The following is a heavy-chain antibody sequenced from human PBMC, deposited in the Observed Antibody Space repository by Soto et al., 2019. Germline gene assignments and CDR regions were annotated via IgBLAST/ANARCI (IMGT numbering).Heavy chain of an antibody. CDR2: FHYSENT. V-gene: IGHV4-39*01. Sequence: QLQLQESGPGLVKPSETLSLTCTVSGGSISSGPYSWGWIRQPPGEGLEWIATFHYSENTHYTPSSESRVSITVDPSKNQFALKVTSVTAADTALYFCARQGGYCSSTNCYGYYAMDVWGQGTAVTVS. CDR1: GGSISSGPYS. D-gene: IGHD2-2*01. CDR3: ARQGGYCSSTNCYGYYAMDV. J-gene: IGHJ6*02.